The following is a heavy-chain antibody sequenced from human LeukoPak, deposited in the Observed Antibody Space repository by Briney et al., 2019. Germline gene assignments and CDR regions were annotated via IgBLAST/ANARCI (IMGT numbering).Heavy chain of an antibody. Sequence: PSETLSLTCTVSGYSISSGSYWGWIRQPPGKGLEWIGIIYQSGSTYYNPSLRSRLTISIDTSKNQFSLKPSSVTATDTAVYYCARSAKWLSQGYFDLWGRGTLVTVSS. CDR1: GYSISSGSY. V-gene: IGHV4-38-2*02. CDR2: IYQSGST. CDR3: ARSAKWLSQGYFDL. D-gene: IGHD5-24*01. J-gene: IGHJ2*01.